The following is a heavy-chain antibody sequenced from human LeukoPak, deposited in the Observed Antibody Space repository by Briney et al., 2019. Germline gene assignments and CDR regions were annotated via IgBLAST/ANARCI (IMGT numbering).Heavy chain of an antibody. D-gene: IGHD6-19*01. CDR2: VRSKGYNYAT. CDR3: ATLGETSGWYPDH. CDR1: GFTVSGSA. V-gene: IGHV3-73*01. Sequence: GGSLKLSCAASGFTVSGSAMRWVRQASGKGLEWLGRVRSKGYNYATAYGASVKDRFIISRDDSKSTAYLQMSSLKSEDTAVYYCATLGETSGWYPDHWGQGTLVTVSS. J-gene: IGHJ4*02.